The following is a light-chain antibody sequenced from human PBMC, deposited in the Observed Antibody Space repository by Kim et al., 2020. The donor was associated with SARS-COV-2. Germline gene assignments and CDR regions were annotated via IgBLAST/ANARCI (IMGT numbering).Light chain of an antibody. V-gene: IGKV3-20*01. Sequence: EIVLTQSPGTLSLSPGERATLSCRASRTFSSTYLAWYQQKLGQAPRLLIYAASSRATGVPDRFSGSGSGTDFTLTISRLEPEDFAVYYCQQYITSPQTFGQGTKVDIK. J-gene: IGKJ1*01. CDR3: QQYITSPQT. CDR1: RTFSSTY. CDR2: AAS.